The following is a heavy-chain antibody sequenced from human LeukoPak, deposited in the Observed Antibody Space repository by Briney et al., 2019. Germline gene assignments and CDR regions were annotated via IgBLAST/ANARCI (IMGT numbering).Heavy chain of an antibody. CDR1: GYTFTVYF. J-gene: IGHJ4*02. Sequence: ASVTVSCKASGYTFTVYFMHWVRQAPGQGLEGIGWINPNIGATKYARKFQGRVTMTRDTSISTAYMEVSRLRSDDTAVYYCARGQLTDDLDYWGQGTLVTVSS. CDR3: ARGQLTDDLDY. CDR2: INPNIGAT. V-gene: IGHV1-2*02. D-gene: IGHD1-14*01.